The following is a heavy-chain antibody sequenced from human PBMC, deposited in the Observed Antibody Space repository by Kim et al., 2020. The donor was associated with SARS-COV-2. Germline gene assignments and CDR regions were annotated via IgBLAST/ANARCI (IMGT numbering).Heavy chain of an antibody. V-gene: IGHV3-23*03. J-gene: IGHJ4*02. Sequence: GGSLRLSCAASGFTFSSYAMSWVRQAPGKGLEWVSVIYSGGSSTYYADSVKGRFTISRDNSKNTLYLQMNSLRAEDTAVYYCAKAGTDGYNPPMGFDYWGQGTLVTVSS. CDR1: GFTFSSYA. CDR2: IYSGGSST. CDR3: AKAGTDGYNPPMGFDY. D-gene: IGHD5-12*01.